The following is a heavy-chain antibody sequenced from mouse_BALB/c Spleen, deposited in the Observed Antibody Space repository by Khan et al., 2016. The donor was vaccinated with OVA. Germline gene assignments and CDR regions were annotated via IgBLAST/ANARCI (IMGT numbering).Heavy chain of an antibody. Sequence: EVELVESGGDLVKTGGSLKLSCAASGFTFSTYGMSWVRQTPDKRLEWVATISSGGHYTYYIDSVKGRFTISRDNPKTILYLHMTSLRSEDTAMYYCSRLAYYYNSEGFAYWGQGTLVTVSA. V-gene: IGHV5-6*01. CDR2: ISSGGHYT. CDR1: GFTFSTYG. D-gene: IGHD1-1*02. CDR3: SRLAYYYNSEGFAY. J-gene: IGHJ3*01.